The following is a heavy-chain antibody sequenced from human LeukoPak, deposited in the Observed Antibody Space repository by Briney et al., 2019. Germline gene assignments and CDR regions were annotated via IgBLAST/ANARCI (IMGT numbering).Heavy chain of an antibody. CDR1: GFIFSSYG. V-gene: IGHV3-30*02. D-gene: IGHD3-10*01. Sequence: GGSLRLSCTASGFIFSSYGMHWVRQAPGKRLEWVAFIQFEESETQYGDSVKGRFHISRDISKNTLYLQMNSLRAEDTALYYCARVRVAYGSGSYFNSFFEYWGQGTLVTVSS. CDR3: ARVRVAYGSGSYFNSFFEY. CDR2: IQFEESET. J-gene: IGHJ4*02.